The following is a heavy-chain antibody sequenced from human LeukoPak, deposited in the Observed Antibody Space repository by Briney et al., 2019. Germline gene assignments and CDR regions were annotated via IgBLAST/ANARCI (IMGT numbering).Heavy chain of an antibody. V-gene: IGHV4-39*01. CDR3: ARVPSSSWYLVGAFDI. CDR2: IYYSGST. J-gene: IGHJ3*02. D-gene: IGHD6-13*01. Sequence: PSETLSLTCTVSGGSISSSSYYWGWIRQPPGKGLEWIGSIYYSGSTYYNPSLKSRVTISVDTSKNQFSLKLSSVTAADTAVYYCARVPSSSWYLVGAFDIWGQGTMVTVSS. CDR1: GGSISSSSYY.